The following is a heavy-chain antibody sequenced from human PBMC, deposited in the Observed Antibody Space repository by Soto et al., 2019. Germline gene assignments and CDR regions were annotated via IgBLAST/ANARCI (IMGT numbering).Heavy chain of an antibody. Sequence: QVQLQESGPGLVKPSGTLSLTCAVSGGSISSSNWWSWVRQPPGKGLEWIGEIYHSGSTNYNPSLKSRVTXXVXKXXNQFSRKLSSVTAADTAVYYCASGRELLWFGELWNWGQGTLVTVSS. V-gene: IGHV4-4*02. CDR3: ASGRELLWFGELWN. J-gene: IGHJ4*02. CDR1: GGSISSSNW. CDR2: IYHSGST. D-gene: IGHD3-10*01.